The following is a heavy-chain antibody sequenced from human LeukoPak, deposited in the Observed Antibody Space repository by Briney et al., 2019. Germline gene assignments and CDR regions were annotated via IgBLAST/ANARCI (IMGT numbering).Heavy chain of an antibody. CDR1: RLTFNSNA. V-gene: IGHV3-23*01. CDR3: ASHAHDYDSSGYFDS. J-gene: IGHJ4*02. Sequence: GGSLRLSCVVSRLTFNSNAMYWVRQAPGKGLEWVSGISVSGGSEYYEDSVKGRFSVSRDNSKHTVYLQMTSLRAEDTAVYFCASHAHDYDSSGYFDSWGQGALVTVSS. CDR2: ISVSGGSE. D-gene: IGHD3-22*01.